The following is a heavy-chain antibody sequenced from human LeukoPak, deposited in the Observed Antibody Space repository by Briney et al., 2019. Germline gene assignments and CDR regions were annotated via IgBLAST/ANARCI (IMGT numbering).Heavy chain of an antibody. J-gene: IGHJ5*02. CDR3: ARGGDVVVPAVIPNWFDP. V-gene: IGHV4-31*03. CDR2: IYYSGST. D-gene: IGHD2-2*01. CDR1: GGSISSGGYY. Sequence: SETLSLTCTVSGGSISSGGYYWSWIRQHPGKGLEWIGYIYYSGSTYYNPSLKSRVTISVDTSKNQFSLKLSSVTAADTAVYYCARGGDVVVPAVIPNWFDPWGQGTLVTVSS.